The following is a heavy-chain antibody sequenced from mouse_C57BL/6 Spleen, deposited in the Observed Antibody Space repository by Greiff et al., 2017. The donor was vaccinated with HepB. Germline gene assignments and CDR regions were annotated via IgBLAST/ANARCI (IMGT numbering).Heavy chain of an antibody. CDR2: INPGSGGT. CDR3: ARKEYYGSSPFGY. CDR1: GYAFTNSL. Sequence: QVQLQQSGAELVRPGTSVKVSCKASGYAFTNSLIAWVKQRPGQGLEWIGVINPGSGGTNYNEKFKGKATRTADKSSSTAYMQLSSLSSEDSAVYFCARKEYYGSSPFGYWGQGTTLTVSS. J-gene: IGHJ2*01. V-gene: IGHV1-54*01. D-gene: IGHD1-1*01.